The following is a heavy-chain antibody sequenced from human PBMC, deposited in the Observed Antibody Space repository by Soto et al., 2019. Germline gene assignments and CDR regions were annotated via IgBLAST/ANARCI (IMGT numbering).Heavy chain of an antibody. J-gene: IGHJ4*02. CDR1: GYTFTSYG. D-gene: IGHD3-16*02. CDR3: ARDNDYVWGSYRLGLFDY. CDR2: ISAYNGNT. Sequence: QVQLVQSGAEVKKPGASVKVSCKASGYTFTSYGISWVRQAPGQGLEWMGWISAYNGNTNYAQKLQGRVTMTTDTSTSTAYMELRSLGSDDTAVYYCARDNDYVWGSYRLGLFDYWGQGTLVTVSS. V-gene: IGHV1-18*01.